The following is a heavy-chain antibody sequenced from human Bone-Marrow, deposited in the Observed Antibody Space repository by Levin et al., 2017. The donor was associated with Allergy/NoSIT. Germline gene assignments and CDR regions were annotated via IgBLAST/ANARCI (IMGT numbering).Heavy chain of an antibody. D-gene: IGHD2-2*01. J-gene: IGHJ4*02. CDR3: ARATGIQCSSNSCLFYYFDF. CDR2: IYPADSDT. Sequence: LGESLKISCKDSGYTFPNYWIGWVRQMPGKGLEWMGIIYPADSDTITSPSFQGQVTLSADTSINTAYLQLSSLKASDTALYYCARATGIQCSSNSCLFYYFDFGGQGTLVTVSS. CDR1: GYTFPNYW. V-gene: IGHV5-51*01.